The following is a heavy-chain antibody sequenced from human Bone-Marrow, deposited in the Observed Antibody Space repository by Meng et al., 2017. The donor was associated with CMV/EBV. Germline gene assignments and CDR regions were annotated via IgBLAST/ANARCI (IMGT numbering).Heavy chain of an antibody. Sequence: GESLKISCAASGFTFSSYGMHWVRQAPGKGLEWVTFIRYAGNNKYYADSVKGRFTISRDNSKNTLYLHMDSLRGEDTAVYYCAGGGGDYWGQGTLVTVSS. CDR1: GFTFSSYG. CDR3: AGGGGDY. V-gene: IGHV3-30*02. J-gene: IGHJ4*02. D-gene: IGHD3-16*01. CDR2: IRYAGNNK.